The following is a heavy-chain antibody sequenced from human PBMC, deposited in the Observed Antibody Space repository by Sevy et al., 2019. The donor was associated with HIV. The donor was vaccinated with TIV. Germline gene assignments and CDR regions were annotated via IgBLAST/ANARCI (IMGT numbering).Heavy chain of an antibody. V-gene: IGHV4-34*01. CDR1: GGSFSGYF. CDR2: VNHSGST. CDR3: AREGGDYDILTGYSPRYGMDV. J-gene: IGHJ6*02. Sequence: QSQTLSLTCVVYGGSFSGYFWSWIRQPPGKGLEWIGEVNHSGSTNYSPSLKSRVTIPVDTSKNQFSLKLSSVTAADTAVYYCAREGGDYDILTGYSPRYGMDVWGQGTTVTVSS. D-gene: IGHD3-9*01.